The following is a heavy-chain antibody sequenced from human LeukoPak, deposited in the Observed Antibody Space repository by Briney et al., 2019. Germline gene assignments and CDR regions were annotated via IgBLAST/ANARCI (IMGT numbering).Heavy chain of an antibody. D-gene: IGHD6-19*01. CDR1: GDSVSSNSAA. CDR3: ARDEWLVRGGGFDY. V-gene: IGHV6-1*01. J-gene: IGHJ4*02. CDR2: TYYRSKWYN. Sequence: PSQTLSLTCAISGDSVSSNSAAWNWIRQSPPRGLEWLGRTYYRSKWYNDYAVSVKSRITINPDTSKNQFSLQLNSVTPEDTAVYYCARDEWLVRGGGFDYWGQGTLVTVSS.